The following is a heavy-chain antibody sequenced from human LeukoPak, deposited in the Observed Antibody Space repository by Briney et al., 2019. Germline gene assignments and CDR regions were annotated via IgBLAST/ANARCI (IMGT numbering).Heavy chain of an antibody. V-gene: IGHV3-30*18. Sequence: PGRSLRLSCAASGFTFSSYGMHWVRQAPGKGLEWVAVISYDGSNKYYADSVKGRFTISRDNSKNTLYLQMNSLRAEDTAVYYCAKGSSGYGGGYFQHWGQGTLVTVSS. J-gene: IGHJ1*01. D-gene: IGHD6-13*01. CDR2: ISYDGSNK. CDR1: GFTFSSYG. CDR3: AKGSSGYGGGYFQH.